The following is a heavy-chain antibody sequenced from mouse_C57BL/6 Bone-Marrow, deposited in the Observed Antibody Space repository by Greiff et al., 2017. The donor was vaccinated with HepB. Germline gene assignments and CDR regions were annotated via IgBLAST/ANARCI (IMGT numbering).Heavy chain of an antibody. Sequence: QVQLQQPGAELVKPGASVKLSCKASGYTFTSYWMQWVKQRPGQGLEWIGEIDPSDSYTNYNQKFKGKATLTVDTSSSTAYMQLSSLTSEDSAVSYCARVYCGLFAYWRRGTLVTVSA. CDR2: IDPSDSYT. J-gene: IGHJ3*01. V-gene: IGHV1-50*01. CDR1: GYTFTSYW. D-gene: IGHD1-1*01. CDR3: ARVYCGLFAY.